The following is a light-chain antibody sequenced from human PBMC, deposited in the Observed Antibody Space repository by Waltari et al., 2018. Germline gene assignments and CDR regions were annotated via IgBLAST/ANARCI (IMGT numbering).Light chain of an antibody. J-gene: IGLJ2*01. CDR2: EGS. CDR1: SSDVGGYNF. Sequence: QSALTQPASVSGSPGQSITISCTGTSSDVGGYNFVSWYQQHPGKDPKLLIYEGSNRPSGLSTRFSGSKSGNTASLTISGLQAEDEADYYCSSYTFTSTPVVFGGGTKVTVL. CDR3: SSYTFTSTPVV. V-gene: IGLV2-14*01.